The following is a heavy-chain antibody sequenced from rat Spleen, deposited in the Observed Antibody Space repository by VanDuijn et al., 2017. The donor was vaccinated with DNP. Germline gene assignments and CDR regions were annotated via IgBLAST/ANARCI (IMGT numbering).Heavy chain of an antibody. CDR2: INKDSRTI. V-gene: IGHV4-2*01. D-gene: IGHD2-2*01. CDR3: LREDKGGDA. Sequence: EVKLVESGGGLVQPGSSLKLSCAASGFNFNDYWMGWVRQAPGKGLERIGEINKDSRTIKYSPSLKDKLTISRDNAQNTLYLQMSRLASEDTAIYYCLREDKGGDAWGQGTSVNVSS. CDR1: GFNFNDYW. J-gene: IGHJ4*01.